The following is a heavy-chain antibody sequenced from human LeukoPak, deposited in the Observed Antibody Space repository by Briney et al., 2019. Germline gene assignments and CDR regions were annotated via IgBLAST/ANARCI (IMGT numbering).Heavy chain of an antibody. D-gene: IGHD7-27*01. CDR2: INPNSGGT. Sequence: ASVKVSCKASGYTFTGYYMHWVRQAPGQGLEWMRWINPNSGGTNYAQKFQGRVTMTRDTSISTAYMELSRLRSDDTAVYYCAREGLGIRAFDIWGQGTMVTVSS. CDR1: GYTFTGYY. J-gene: IGHJ3*02. CDR3: AREGLGIRAFDI. V-gene: IGHV1-2*02.